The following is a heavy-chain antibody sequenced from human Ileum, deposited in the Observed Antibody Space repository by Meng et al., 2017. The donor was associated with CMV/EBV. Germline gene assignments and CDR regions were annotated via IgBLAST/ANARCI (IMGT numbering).Heavy chain of an antibody. V-gene: IGHV3-74*01. Sequence: GESLKISCTASGFSFNNNWMHWVRQAPGGGLVWLSRIDRDGSDIIYADYVKGRFTVSRDNDRNIMHLQMNNLRDEDTAVYYCATEGACSNTSCRARYFDYWGQGTLVTVSS. J-gene: IGHJ4*02. CDR3: ATEGACSNTSCRARYFDY. CDR2: IDRDGSDI. D-gene: IGHD2-2*01. CDR1: GFSFNNNW.